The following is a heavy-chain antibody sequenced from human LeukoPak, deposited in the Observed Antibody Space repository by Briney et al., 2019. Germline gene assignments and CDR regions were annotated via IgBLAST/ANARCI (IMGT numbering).Heavy chain of an antibody. D-gene: IGHD6-13*01. V-gene: IGHV3-30-3*01. CDR2: ISYDGDSK. CDR3: TRGYSSTWQTGPYYHYGMDV. J-gene: IGHJ6*02. CDR1: GFTFSIYP. Sequence: GGSLRLSCAASGFTFSIYPMHWVRQAPGKGLEWVAVISYDGDSKYYADSVKGRFTISRDNSKNTLYLQMNSLRAEDTAVYYCTRGYSSTWQTGPYYHYGMDVWGQGTTVTVSS.